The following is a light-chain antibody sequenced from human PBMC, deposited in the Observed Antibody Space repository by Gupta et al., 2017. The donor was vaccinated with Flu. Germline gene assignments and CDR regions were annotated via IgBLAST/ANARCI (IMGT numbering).Light chain of an antibody. V-gene: IGKV2-28*01. CDR1: QRLLHSNGYNY. Sequence: DIVMTQSPLSLPVTPGERASIPYRSSQRLLHSNGYNYLDWYQQKPGQSPQLLIYLGSNRASGGPERFSGSGSGTDFTLKISRVEAEDVGVYYCMQALKTPSWTFGQGTRVEIK. J-gene: IGKJ1*01. CDR2: LGS. CDR3: MQALKTPSWT.